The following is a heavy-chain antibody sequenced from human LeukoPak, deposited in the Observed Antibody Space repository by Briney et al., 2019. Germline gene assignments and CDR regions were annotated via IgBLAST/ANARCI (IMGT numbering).Heavy chain of an antibody. CDR2: ISYDGSNK. CDR1: GFTFSSYA. D-gene: IGHD1-7*01. Sequence: PGGSLRLSCAASGFTFSSYAMHWVRQAPGKGLEWVAVISYDGSNKYYADSVKGRFTISRDNAKNSLFLHMNSLRTEDTAIYYCARGVSGTPGLADYWGQGTLATVSS. CDR3: ARGVSGTPGLADY. V-gene: IGHV3-30*04. J-gene: IGHJ4*02.